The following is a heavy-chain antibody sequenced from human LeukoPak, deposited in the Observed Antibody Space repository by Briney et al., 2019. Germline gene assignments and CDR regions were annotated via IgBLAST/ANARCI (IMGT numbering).Heavy chain of an antibody. Sequence: SETLSLTCAISGGSFGGYYWSYIRQPPGKGLEWIGEIDHSGNTYYNPSLKSRVTISLDTSKNQFSLKLSSVTAADTAVYYCARQRRAIFGSGKWFDPWGQGTLVTVSS. D-gene: IGHD3-3*01. CDR3: ARQRRAIFGSGKWFDP. CDR2: IDHSGNT. CDR1: GGSFGGYY. J-gene: IGHJ5*02. V-gene: IGHV4-34*01.